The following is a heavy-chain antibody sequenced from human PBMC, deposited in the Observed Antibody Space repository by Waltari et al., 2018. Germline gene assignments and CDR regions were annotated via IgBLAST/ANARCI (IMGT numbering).Heavy chain of an antibody. CDR3: ARASGAAAANYFDY. Sequence: QVQLVQSGAEVKKPGSSVKVSCKASGGTFSSYAISWVRQAPGQGLEWMGRIIPICGTANYDQKFQGRVTITADKSTGTAYMELGSLRSEDTAVYYCARASGAAAANYFDYWGQGTLVTVSS. CDR2: IIPICGTA. D-gene: IGHD6-13*01. CDR1: GGTFSSYA. V-gene: IGHV1-69*08. J-gene: IGHJ4*02.